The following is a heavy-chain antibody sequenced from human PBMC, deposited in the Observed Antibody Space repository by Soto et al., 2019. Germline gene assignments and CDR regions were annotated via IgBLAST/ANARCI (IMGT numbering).Heavy chain of an antibody. CDR2: IYYTGNT. CDR1: GGSISSGGTGSY. Sequence: QVQLQESGPGLVKPSQTLSLTCTVSGGSISSGGTGSYWTWIRQLPGKGLEWIGYIYYTGNTYYNPSLKSRPTISIDTSENQFSLKLTSVTAAETAVYFCASGKDAYKVRYWGQGTLVTVSS. D-gene: IGHD1-1*01. J-gene: IGHJ4*02. CDR3: ASGKDAYKVRY. V-gene: IGHV4-31*03.